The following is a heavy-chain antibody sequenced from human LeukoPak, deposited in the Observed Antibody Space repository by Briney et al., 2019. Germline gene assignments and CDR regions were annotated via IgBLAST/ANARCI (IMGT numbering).Heavy chain of an antibody. J-gene: IGHJ4*02. D-gene: IGHD5-24*01. Sequence: ASVKVSCKASGYTFAGDYMHGVRQAPGQGLECMGRINPNSGGTNYAQKFQGRVTMTRDTAISTAYMELSRLRSDDTAVYYCARAERRDGYNYDFDYWGQGTLVAVSS. CDR1: GYTFAGDY. CDR2: INPNSGGT. CDR3: ARAERRDGYNYDFDY. V-gene: IGHV1-2*06.